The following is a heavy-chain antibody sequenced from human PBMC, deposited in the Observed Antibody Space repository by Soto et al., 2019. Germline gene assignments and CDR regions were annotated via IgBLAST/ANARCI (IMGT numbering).Heavy chain of an antibody. V-gene: IGHV3-66*01. CDR1: GFTVSSNY. D-gene: IGHD3-10*01. CDR2: IYSGGST. J-gene: IGHJ6*03. CDR3: ARELLWFGEPPTRRDPAVGGYYMDV. Sequence: QPGGSLRLSCAASGFTVSSNYMSWVRQAPGKGLEWVSVIYSGGSTYYADSVKGRFTISRDNSKNTLYLQMNSLRAEDTAVYYCARELLWFGEPPTRRDPAVGGYYMDVWGKGTTVTVSS.